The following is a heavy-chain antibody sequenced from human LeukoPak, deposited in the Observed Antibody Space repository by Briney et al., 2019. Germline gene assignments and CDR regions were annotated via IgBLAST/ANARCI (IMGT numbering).Heavy chain of an antibody. D-gene: IGHD3-22*01. V-gene: IGHV4-39*01. CDR1: GGSISSRSYY. CDR2: IYYSGSI. J-gene: IGHJ4*02. Sequence: SETLSLTCTVSGGSISSRSYYWGWIRQSPGKGLEWIGNIYYSGSIYYNPSLKSRVTISVDTSKNQFSLKLSSVTAADTAVYYRARGYNSSGYPLDYWGQGTLVTVSS. CDR3: ARGYNSSGYPLDY.